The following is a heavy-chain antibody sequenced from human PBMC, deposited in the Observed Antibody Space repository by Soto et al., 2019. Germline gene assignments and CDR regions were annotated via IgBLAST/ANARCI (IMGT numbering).Heavy chain of an antibody. D-gene: IGHD2-15*01. J-gene: IGHJ4*02. CDR1: GFTVSSND. V-gene: IGHV3-53*01. Sequence: PGGSLRLSCAASGFTVSSNDMNWVRQAPGKGLEWLSVLYSGGTTYYADSVEGRFTISRDISRNTLYLQMNSLRAEDTAVYYCARGGGYAPPKSYFDYWGQGALVTVSS. CDR3: ARGGGYAPPKSYFDY. CDR2: LYSGGTT.